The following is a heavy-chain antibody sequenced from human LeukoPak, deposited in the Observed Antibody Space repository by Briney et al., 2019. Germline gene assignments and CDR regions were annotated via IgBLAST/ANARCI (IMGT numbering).Heavy chain of an antibody. V-gene: IGHV4-4*07. CDR3: ARGPWFGELLSFDY. Sequence: SETLSLTCTVSGGSISTYYWSWIRQPAGKGLEYIGRIYTSGSTNYNPSLKSRVTMSVDTSKNQFSLKLSSVTAADTAVYYCARGPWFGELLSFDYWGQGTLVTVSS. CDR1: GGSISTYY. D-gene: IGHD3-10*01. CDR2: IYTSGST. J-gene: IGHJ4*02.